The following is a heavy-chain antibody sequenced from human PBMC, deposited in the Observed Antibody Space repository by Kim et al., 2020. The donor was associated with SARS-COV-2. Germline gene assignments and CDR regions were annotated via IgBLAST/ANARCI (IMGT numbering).Heavy chain of an antibody. V-gene: IGHV5-51*01. D-gene: IGHD3-9*01. CDR3: ARQRDILTGYYLDFDY. Sequence: SCQGQVTISADKSISTAYLQWSSLKASDTAMYYCARQRDILTGYYLDFDYWGQGTLVTVSS. J-gene: IGHJ4*02.